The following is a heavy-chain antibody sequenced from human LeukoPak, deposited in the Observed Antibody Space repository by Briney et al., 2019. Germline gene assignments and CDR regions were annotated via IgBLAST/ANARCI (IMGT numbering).Heavy chain of an antibody. CDR3: ARVRSIAVAEDYYGMDV. V-gene: IGHV1-69*04. J-gene: IGHJ6*02. D-gene: IGHD6-19*01. CDR1: GGTFSSYA. Sequence: GASVKVSCKASGGTFSSYAISWVRQAPGQGLEWMGRIIPILGIANYAQKFQGRVTITADKSTSTAYMELSSLRSEDTAVYYCARVRSIAVAEDYYGMDVWGQGTTVTVSS. CDR2: IIPILGIA.